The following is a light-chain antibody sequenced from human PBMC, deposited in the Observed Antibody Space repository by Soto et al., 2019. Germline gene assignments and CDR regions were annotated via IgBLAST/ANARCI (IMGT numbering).Light chain of an antibody. J-gene: IGLJ2*01. CDR2: DNS. Sequence: QSVLTQPPSLSGAPGQRVTISCTGSRSNIGAGFDVHWYQHLPGTAPKVLIFDNSNRPSGVPDRFSGSKSGTSASLAITGLQAEDEAVYYCHSYDVSLRGPAFGGGTKVTVL. V-gene: IGLV1-40*01. CDR3: HSYDVSLRGPA. CDR1: RSNIGAGFD.